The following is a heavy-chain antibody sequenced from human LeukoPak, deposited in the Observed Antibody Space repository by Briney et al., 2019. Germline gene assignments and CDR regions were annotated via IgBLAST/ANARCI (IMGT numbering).Heavy chain of an antibody. CDR3: ARAVALTCDALDI. J-gene: IGHJ3*02. V-gene: IGHV3-13*01. D-gene: IGHD2-21*02. CDR1: GFTFSTYD. Sequence: PGGSLRLSCAASGFTFSTYDMHWVRQVTGKVLEWVSAIGIAGDTYYPGSVKGRFTISRENAKNSLYLQMNNLRAGDTAVYYCARAVALTCDALDIWGQGTMVIVSS. CDR2: IGIAGDT.